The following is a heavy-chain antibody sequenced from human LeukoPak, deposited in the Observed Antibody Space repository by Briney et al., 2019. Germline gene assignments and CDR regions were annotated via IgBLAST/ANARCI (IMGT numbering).Heavy chain of an antibody. CDR3: ARAGYSSGWYFY. CDR1: GFTFSSYA. V-gene: IGHV3-23*01. Sequence: GGSLRLSCAASGFTFSSYAMSWVRQAPGKGLEWVSGISGSGGNTYYADSVKGRFTISRDNSKNTLCLQMNSVRAEDTAVYYCARAGYSSGWYFYWGQGTLVTVSS. CDR2: ISGSGGNT. D-gene: IGHD6-19*01. J-gene: IGHJ4*02.